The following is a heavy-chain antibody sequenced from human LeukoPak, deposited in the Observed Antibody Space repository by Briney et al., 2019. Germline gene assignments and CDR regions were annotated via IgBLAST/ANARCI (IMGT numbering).Heavy chain of an antibody. V-gene: IGHV4-61*02. CDR2: IYTRGST. CDR1: GASISSGIYY. J-gene: IGHJ6*03. CDR3: ASPGSRHFYMDV. Sequence: PSQTLSLTCSFSGASISSGIYYWNWIRQPAGKGLEWIGRIYTRGSTNYNPSLKSRVTISVDTSKNQFSLKLSSVTAADTAVYYCASPGSRHFYMDVWGKGTTVTVSS. D-gene: IGHD1-26*01.